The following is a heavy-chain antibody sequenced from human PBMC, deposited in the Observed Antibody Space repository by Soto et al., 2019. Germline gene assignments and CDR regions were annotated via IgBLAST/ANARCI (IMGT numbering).Heavy chain of an antibody. J-gene: IGHJ4*02. CDR1: GFTFSSYW. V-gene: IGHV3-74*01. D-gene: IGHD6-13*01. CDR2: INGDGSST. Sequence: GGSLRLSCAASGFTFSSYWMHWVRQAPGKGLVWVSRINGDGSSTSYADSVKGRFTISRDNAKNTLYLQMNSLRAEDTAVYYCARVHSSSYHYFDYWGQGTLVTVSS. CDR3: ARVHSSSYHYFDY.